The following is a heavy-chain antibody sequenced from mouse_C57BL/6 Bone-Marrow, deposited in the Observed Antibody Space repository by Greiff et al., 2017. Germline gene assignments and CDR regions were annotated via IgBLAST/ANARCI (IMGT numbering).Heavy chain of an antibody. Sequence: EVKLVESEGGLVQPGSSMKLSCTASGFTFSDYYMAWVRQVPEKGLEWVANINYDGSSTYYLDSLKSRFIISRDNAKNILYLQMSSLKSEDTATYYWERHYGSSYFYAIDYWGQGTSVTVSS. D-gene: IGHD1-1*01. J-gene: IGHJ4*01. CDR2: INYDGSST. V-gene: IGHV5-16*01. CDR1: GFTFSDYY. CDR3: ERHYGSSYFYAIDY.